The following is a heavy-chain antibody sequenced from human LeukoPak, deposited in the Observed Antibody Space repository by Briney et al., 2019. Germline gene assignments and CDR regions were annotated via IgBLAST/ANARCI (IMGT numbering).Heavy chain of an antibody. CDR3: ARVSSSWFYFDY. J-gene: IGHJ4*02. CDR2: IYYSGST. Sequence: SETLSLTCTVSGGSISPYYWSWIRQPPGKGLEWIGYIYYSGSTNYNPSLKSRVTISVDTSKNQFSLKLSSVTAADTAVYYCARVSSSWFYFDYWGQGTLVTVSS. D-gene: IGHD6-13*01. CDR1: GGSISPYY. V-gene: IGHV4-59*08.